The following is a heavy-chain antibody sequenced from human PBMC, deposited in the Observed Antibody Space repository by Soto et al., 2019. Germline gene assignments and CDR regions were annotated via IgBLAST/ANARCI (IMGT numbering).Heavy chain of an antibody. Sequence: QVQLVESGGGVVQPGRSLRLSCAASGFSFSNYAMHWVRQAPGKGLEWVAVISYDGSNKYYADSVKGRFSISRDNSNNSLYLQMNSLRVEDTAVYYCAGPDRMGAQNYGMDVWGQGTTVTVSS. D-gene: IGHD3-16*01. CDR2: ISYDGSNK. V-gene: IGHV3-30-3*01. CDR1: GFSFSNYA. J-gene: IGHJ6*02. CDR3: AGPDRMGAQNYGMDV.